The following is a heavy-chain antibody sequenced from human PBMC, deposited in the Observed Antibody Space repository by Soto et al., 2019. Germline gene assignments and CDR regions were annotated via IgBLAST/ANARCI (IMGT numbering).Heavy chain of an antibody. CDR1: GFDFSNTW. Sequence: GGSLRLSWATSGFDFSNTWIHWDRQVPGQGLVWVSRINGDWSSRIFSDSVNRRFTLSRDNATNTVHLQMSSLRVEDTAVYHFPNEWYDTMDSGGQEISVNVSS. V-gene: IGHV3-74*01. D-gene: IGHD3-3*01. CDR3: PNEWYDTMDS. J-gene: IGHJ4*02. CDR2: INGDWSSR.